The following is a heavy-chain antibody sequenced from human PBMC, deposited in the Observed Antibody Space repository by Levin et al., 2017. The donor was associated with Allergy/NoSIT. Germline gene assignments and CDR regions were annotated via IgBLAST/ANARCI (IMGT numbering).Heavy chain of an antibody. CDR3: AHSRTYYDILTGYYGDAFDI. CDR2: IYWDDDK. CDR1: GFSLSTSGVG. V-gene: IGHV2-5*02. D-gene: IGHD3-9*01. J-gene: IGHJ3*02. Sequence: SGPTLVKPTQTLTLTCTFSGFSLSTSGVGVGWIRQPPGKALEWLALIYWDDDKRYSPSLKSRLTITKDTSKNQVVLTMTNMDPVDTATYYCAHSRTYYDILTGYYGDAFDIWGQGTMVTVSS.